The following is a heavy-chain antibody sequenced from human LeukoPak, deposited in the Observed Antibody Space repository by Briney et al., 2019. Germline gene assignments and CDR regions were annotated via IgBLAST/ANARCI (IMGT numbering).Heavy chain of an antibody. V-gene: IGHV4-61*02. CDR2: IYTSGST. J-gene: IGHJ6*03. CDR1: GGSISSGSYY. D-gene: IGHD3-22*01. Sequence: SETLSLTCTVSGGSISSGSYYWSWIRQPAGKGLEWIVRIYTSGSTNYNPSLKSRVTISVDTSKNQFSLKLSSVTAADTAVYYCARERGGYYDSSGSRKRYYYYYYMDVWGKGTTVTISS. CDR3: ARERGGYYDSSGSRKRYYYYYYMDV.